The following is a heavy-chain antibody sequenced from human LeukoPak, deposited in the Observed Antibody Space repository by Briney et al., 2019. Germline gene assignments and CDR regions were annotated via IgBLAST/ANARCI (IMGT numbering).Heavy chain of an antibody. J-gene: IGHJ4*02. CDR1: GGSINSYY. V-gene: IGHV4-4*07. Sequence: PSETLSLTCTVSGGSINSYYWSWIRRPAGKGLEWIGRIYSSGSTNYNPSLKSRVSMSVDTSKNQFSLKLTSVTAADTAVYYCARGGKATVVTMWGQGILVTVSS. D-gene: IGHD4-23*01. CDR3: ARGGKATVVTM. CDR2: IYSSGST.